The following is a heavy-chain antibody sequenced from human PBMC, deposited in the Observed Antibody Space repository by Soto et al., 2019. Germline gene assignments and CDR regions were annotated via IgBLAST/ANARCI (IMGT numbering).Heavy chain of an antibody. CDR1: GFTFNTYA. V-gene: IGHV3-23*01. CDR3: AKVGGSGGAFDI. J-gene: IGHJ3*02. Sequence: PGGSLRLSCVVSGFTFNTYAVSWVRQAPGKGLEWVSLISGDGGSTYYGDSVKGRFTISRDNSKNTVYLQMNSLRAEDTAVYYCAKVGGSGGAFDIWGQGTMVTVSS. D-gene: IGHD6-25*01. CDR2: ISGDGGST.